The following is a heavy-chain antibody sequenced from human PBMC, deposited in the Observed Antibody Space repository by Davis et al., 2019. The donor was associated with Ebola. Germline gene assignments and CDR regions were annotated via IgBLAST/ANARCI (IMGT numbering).Heavy chain of an antibody. Sequence: GESLKISCKGSGYSFTSYWIGWVRQMPGKDLEWMGIIYPGDSDTRYSPSFPGQVTISADKSISTAYLQWSSLKASDTAMYYWASLSTYYYGPFAYWGQGTLVTVSS. D-gene: IGHD3-10*01. CDR3: ASLSTYYYGPFAY. CDR2: IYPGDSDT. CDR1: GYSFTSYW. V-gene: IGHV5-51*01. J-gene: IGHJ4*02.